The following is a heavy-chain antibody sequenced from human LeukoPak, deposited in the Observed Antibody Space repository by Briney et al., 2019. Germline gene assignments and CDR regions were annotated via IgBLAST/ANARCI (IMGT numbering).Heavy chain of an antibody. D-gene: IGHD2-15*01. CDR3: ARAAACSSTSCYYCSGGSCYPRVASGKLHYFDY. CDR1: GYTFTGYY. J-gene: IGHJ4*02. V-gene: IGHV1-2*02. CDR2: INPNSGGT. Sequence: GASVKVSCKASGYTFTGYYMHWVRQAPGQGLEWMGWINPNSGGTNYAQKFQGRVTMTRDTSTSTAYMELSRLRSDDTAVCYCARAAACSSTSCYYCSGGSCYPRVASGKLHYFDYWGQGTLVTVSS.